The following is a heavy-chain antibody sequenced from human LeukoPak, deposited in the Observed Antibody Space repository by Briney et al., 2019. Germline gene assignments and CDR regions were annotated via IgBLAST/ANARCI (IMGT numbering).Heavy chain of an antibody. CDR1: GYTFTTYG. V-gene: IGHV1-18*01. J-gene: IGHJ4*02. D-gene: IGHD3-22*01. Sequence: GASLKVSSKASGYTFTTYGISWVRQAPGQGLERMGWISAYNGNTNYAQKLQGRVTMTTDTSTSTAYMELRSLRSDDTAVYYCASDYYDSSGYYPLDYWGQGTLVTVSS. CDR3: ASDYYDSSGYYPLDY. CDR2: ISAYNGNT.